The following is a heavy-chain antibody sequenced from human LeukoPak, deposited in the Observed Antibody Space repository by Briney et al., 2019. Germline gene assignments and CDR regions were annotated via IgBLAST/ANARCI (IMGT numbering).Heavy chain of an antibody. Sequence: PSQTLSLTCTVSGVSISSDKYYWSWIRQRPGKGLEWIGYMYYSGSTSYNPSLKSRVSISLGTPKNQFSLKLTSVTAADTAVYYCATPYCGTISCLDVFDIWGQGTMVTASS. J-gene: IGHJ3*02. CDR3: ATPYCGTISCLDVFDI. CDR1: GVSISSDKYY. D-gene: IGHD2-21*01. CDR2: MYYSGST. V-gene: IGHV4-31*03.